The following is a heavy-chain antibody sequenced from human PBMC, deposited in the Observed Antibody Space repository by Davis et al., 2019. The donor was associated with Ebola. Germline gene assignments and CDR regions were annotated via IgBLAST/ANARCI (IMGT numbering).Heavy chain of an antibody. J-gene: IGHJ4*02. CDR1: GFTLNGYD. CDR3: ARVGFSCSCDDI. Sequence: GESLKISCAASGFTLNGYDMNWVRQAPGKGLEWVSYITSNSRTTYYADSVKGRFTISRDNAKNSLYLQMNSLKDEDTAVYYCARVGFSCSCDDIWGQGSLVTVSS. CDR2: ITSNSRTT. D-gene: IGHD6-6*01. V-gene: IGHV3-48*02.